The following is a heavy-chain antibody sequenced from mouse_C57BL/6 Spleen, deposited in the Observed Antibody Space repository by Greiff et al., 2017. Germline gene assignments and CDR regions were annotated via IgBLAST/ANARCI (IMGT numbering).Heavy chain of an antibody. V-gene: IGHV1-52*01. CDR2: IDPSDSET. D-gene: IGHD3-2*02. CDR1: GYTFTSYW. CDR3: ARSDSSGYVFAY. J-gene: IGHJ3*01. Sequence: QVHVKQPGAELVRPGSSVKLSCKASGYTFTSYWMHWVKQRPIQGLEWIGNIDPSDSETHYNQKFKDKATLTVDKSSSTAYMQLSSLTSEDSAVYYCARSDSSGYVFAYWGQGTLVTVSA.